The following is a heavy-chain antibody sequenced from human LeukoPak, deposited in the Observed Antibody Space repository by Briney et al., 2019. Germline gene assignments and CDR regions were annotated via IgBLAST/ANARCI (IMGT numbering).Heavy chain of an antibody. CDR2: IYYSGST. CDR3: ARGLSSLYYYYMDV. J-gene: IGHJ6*03. D-gene: IGHD2-15*01. Sequence: SETLSLTCAVSGGSISSSTYYWGWIRQPPGKGLEWIGTIYYSGSTYYNPSLQSRVTISVDTSKNQFSLKLSSVTAADTAVYYCARGLSSLYYYYMDVWGKGTTVTVSS. CDR1: GGSISSSTYY. V-gene: IGHV4-39*07.